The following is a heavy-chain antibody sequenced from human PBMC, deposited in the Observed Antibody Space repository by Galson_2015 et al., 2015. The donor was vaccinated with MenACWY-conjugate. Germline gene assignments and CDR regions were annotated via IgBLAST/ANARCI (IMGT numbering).Heavy chain of an antibody. V-gene: IGHV1-3*01. CDR3: ARGATAGLRFFF. Sequence: SVKVSCKASGYTFTSYAMHWVRQAPGQRLEWMGRINAGNGNTKYSQKFQGRVTITRDTSASTAYMELSSLRSEDTAVYYCARGATAGLRFFFWGQGTLVTVSS. CDR1: GYTFTSYA. J-gene: IGHJ4*02. CDR2: INAGNGNT. D-gene: IGHD5-12*01.